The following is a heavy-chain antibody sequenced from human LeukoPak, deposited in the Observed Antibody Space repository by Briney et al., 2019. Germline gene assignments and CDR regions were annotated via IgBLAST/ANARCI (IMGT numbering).Heavy chain of an antibody. Sequence: PGESLRLSCAASGFTFSSYWMHWVRQAPGKGLVWVSRINSDGSGTSYVDSVKGRFTISRDNAKSTLYLQMNSLRAEDTAVYYCAKESGWGLPYSFDFLGQGTMVTVSS. CDR3: AKESGWGLPYSFDF. D-gene: IGHD3-3*01. CDR1: GFTFSSYW. J-gene: IGHJ3*01. CDR2: INSDGSGT. V-gene: IGHV3-74*01.